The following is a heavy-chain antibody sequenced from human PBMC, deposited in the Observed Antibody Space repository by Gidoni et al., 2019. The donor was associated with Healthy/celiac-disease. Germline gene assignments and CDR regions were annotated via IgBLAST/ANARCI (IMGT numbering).Heavy chain of an antibody. CDR2: IWYDGSNK. CDR1: GFTFSSYG. CDR3: ARDLGYSSSWYLDYFDY. D-gene: IGHD6-13*01. V-gene: IGHV3-33*01. J-gene: IGHJ4*02. Sequence: QVQLVESGGGVVQPGRSLRLSCAASGFTFSSYGMHWVRQAPGKGLEWVAVIWYDGSNKYYADSVKGRFTISRDNSKNTLYLQMNSLRAEDTAVYYCARDLGYSSSWYLDYFDYWGQGTLVTVSS.